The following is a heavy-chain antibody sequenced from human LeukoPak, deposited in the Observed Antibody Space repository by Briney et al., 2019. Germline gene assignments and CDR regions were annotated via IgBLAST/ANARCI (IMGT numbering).Heavy chain of an antibody. D-gene: IGHD5-12*01. Sequence: ASVKVSCKASGGTFSSYAMHWVRQAPGQGLEWMGWINPNSGGTNYAQKFQGRVTMTRDTSISTAYMELSRLRSDDTAVYYCARADIVATIGNDAFDIWGQGTMVTVSS. CDR1: GGTFSSYA. CDR3: ARADIVATIGNDAFDI. J-gene: IGHJ3*02. V-gene: IGHV1-2*02. CDR2: INPNSGGT.